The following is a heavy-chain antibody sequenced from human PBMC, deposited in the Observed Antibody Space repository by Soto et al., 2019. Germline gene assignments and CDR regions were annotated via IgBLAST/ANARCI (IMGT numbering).Heavy chain of an antibody. CDR3: ARDTAMVSGYGMDV. Sequence: QVQLVESGGGVVQPGRSLRLSCAASGFTFSSYGMHWVRQAPGKGLEWVAVIWYDGSNKYYADSVKGRFTISRDNSKNTLYLRMNSLRAEDTAVYYCARDTAMVSGYGMDVWGQGTTVTVSS. D-gene: IGHD5-18*01. V-gene: IGHV3-33*01. J-gene: IGHJ6*02. CDR1: GFTFSSYG. CDR2: IWYDGSNK.